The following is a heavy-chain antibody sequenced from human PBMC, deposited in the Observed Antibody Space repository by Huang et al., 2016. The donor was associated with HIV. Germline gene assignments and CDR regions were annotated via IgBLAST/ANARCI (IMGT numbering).Heavy chain of an antibody. V-gene: IGHV1-18*01. CDR2: ISVYNGNT. CDR3: ARGGGIQLWLLGYYYMDV. J-gene: IGHJ6*03. D-gene: IGHD5-18*01. CDR1: GYTFSSFG. Sequence: QVQLVQSGAEVKKPGALVKVSCKASGYTFSSFGISRGRQATGQGLEWGGWISVYNGNTKFAQKFQGRLTMTTDTSTSTAYMELRSLRSDDTAVYYCARGGGIQLWLLGYYYMDVWGNGTTVTVSS.